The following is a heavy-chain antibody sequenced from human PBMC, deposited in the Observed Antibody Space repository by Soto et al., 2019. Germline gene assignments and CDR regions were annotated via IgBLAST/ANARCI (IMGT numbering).Heavy chain of an antibody. CDR1: GGTFSGYQ. CDR2: INDSGNI. Sequence: SETRSLTCAVYGGTFSGYQWTWIRQTPGKGLEWIGEINDSGNINYNPSLKSRVTISLDTPKKQISLKLSSVTAADSAVYYCARGLIVWFGELSRRGGHYYYMDVWGKGTTVTVSS. V-gene: IGHV4-34*01. CDR3: ARGLIVWFGELSRRGGHYYYMDV. J-gene: IGHJ6*03. D-gene: IGHD3-10*01.